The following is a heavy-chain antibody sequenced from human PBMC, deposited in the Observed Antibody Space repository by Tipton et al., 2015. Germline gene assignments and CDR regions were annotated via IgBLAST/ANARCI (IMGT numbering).Heavy chain of an antibody. J-gene: IGHJ4*02. CDR2: IFHRGDT. Sequence: PGLVKPSETLSLTCDVSGYSISSGYYWGWIRQPPGKGLEWIGSIFHRGDTNYNPSLKSRVTISLDTSKNQFSLKLSSVTAADTAVYYCARGLLLWFGMSDYWGRGTLVTVSS. D-gene: IGHD3-10*01. CDR3: ARGLLLWFGMSDY. V-gene: IGHV4-38-2*01. CDR1: GYSISSGYY.